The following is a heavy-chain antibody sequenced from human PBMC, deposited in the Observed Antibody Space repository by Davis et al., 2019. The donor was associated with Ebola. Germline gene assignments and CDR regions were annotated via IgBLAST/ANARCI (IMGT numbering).Heavy chain of an antibody. CDR3: ARGGVAYSDLDY. D-gene: IGHD2-21*01. J-gene: IGHJ4*02. CDR2: MNPNSGNT. CDR1: GYDFTDFY. Sequence: ASVPVSCLASGYDFTDFYIHWVRQATGQGLEWPGWMNPNSGNTGYAQKFQGRVTMSRENSMSTAYMELRSLRSEDTAVYFCARGGVAYSDLDYWGQGTLVAVSS. V-gene: IGHV1-8*02.